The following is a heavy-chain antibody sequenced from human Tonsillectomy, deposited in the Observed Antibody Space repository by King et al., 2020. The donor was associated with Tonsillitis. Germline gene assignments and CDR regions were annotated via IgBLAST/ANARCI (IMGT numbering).Heavy chain of an antibody. CDR2: ISYDGSNK. CDR1: GFTFSNYA. D-gene: IGHD3-3*01. Sequence: QVQLVESGGGVVQPGRSLRLSCAASGFTFSNYAMHWVRQAPGKGLEWVAGISYDGSNKYYADSVKGRFAISRDNSKNTLYLQVNSLRAEDTSLYDCARGSSRMEWLLINYYGMDVWGQGTTVTVSS. CDR3: ARGSSRMEWLLINYYGMDV. J-gene: IGHJ6*02. V-gene: IGHV3-30*09.